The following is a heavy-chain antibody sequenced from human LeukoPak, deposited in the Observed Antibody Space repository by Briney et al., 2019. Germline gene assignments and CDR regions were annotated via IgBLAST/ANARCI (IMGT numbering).Heavy chain of an antibody. Sequence: ASVKVSCKASGYTFTGYYMHWVRQAPGQGLEWMGRINPNSGGTNYAQKFQGRVTMTRDTSISTAYMELSRLRSDDTAAYYCARARWSGYYTANWFDPWGQGTLVTVSS. D-gene: IGHD3-3*01. CDR3: ARARWSGYYTANWFDP. CDR2: INPNSGGT. CDR1: GYTFTGYY. J-gene: IGHJ5*02. V-gene: IGHV1-2*06.